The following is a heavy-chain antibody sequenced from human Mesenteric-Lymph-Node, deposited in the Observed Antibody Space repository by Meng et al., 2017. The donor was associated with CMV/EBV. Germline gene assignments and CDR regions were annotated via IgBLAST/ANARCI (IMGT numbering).Heavy chain of an antibody. CDR3: ARGRGSGSSDY. CDR2: INSDGSTT. J-gene: IGHJ4*02. Sequence: GGSLRLSCTASGFTFGDYAVNWVRQAPGEGLVWVSRINSDGSTTTYADSVKGRFTISRDNAKKTLYLQMDGLRAEDTAVYYCARGRGSGSSDYWGQGTLVTVSS. V-gene: IGHV3-74*01. CDR1: GFTFGDYA. D-gene: IGHD3-10*01.